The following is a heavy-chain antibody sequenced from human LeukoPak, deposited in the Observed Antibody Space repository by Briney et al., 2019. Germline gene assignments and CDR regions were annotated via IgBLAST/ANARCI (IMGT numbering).Heavy chain of an antibody. Sequence: ASVKVSCKASGYTFTSYYMHWVRQAPGQGLEWMGIINPSGGSTSYAQKFQGRVTMTRDTSTSTVYMELSSLRSEDTAVYYCARSGSGSCYNGYFDYWGQGTLVTVFS. CDR2: INPSGGST. CDR3: ARSGSGSCYNGYFDY. J-gene: IGHJ4*02. CDR1: GYTFTSYY. V-gene: IGHV1-46*01. D-gene: IGHD3-10*01.